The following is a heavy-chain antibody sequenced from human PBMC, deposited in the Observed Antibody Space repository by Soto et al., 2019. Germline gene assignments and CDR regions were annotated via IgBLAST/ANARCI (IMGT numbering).Heavy chain of an antibody. CDR1: GFTFNTHW. J-gene: IGHJ4*02. V-gene: IGHV3-74*01. CDR3: ARGGAMGVDY. CDR2: IYFDGITT. Sequence: GGSLRLSCTASGFTFNTHWMHWVRQAPGRGLVWVSRIYFDGITTNYADSVKGRLTVSRDNAKNTVYLHVNTLRDEDTAVYYCARGGAMGVDYWGQGTLVTVSS. D-gene: IGHD1-26*01.